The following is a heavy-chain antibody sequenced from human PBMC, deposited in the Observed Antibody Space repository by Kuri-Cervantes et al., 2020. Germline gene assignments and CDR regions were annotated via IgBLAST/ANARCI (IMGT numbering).Heavy chain of an antibody. CDR2: INPNSGDRPNNAVT. CDR3: VREDPLDEAFDL. V-gene: IGHV1-2*02. J-gene: IGHJ3*01. CDR1: GYTFTGYY. Sequence: ASVKVSCKASGYTFTGYYIHWVRQAPGQGLEWMGWINPNSGDRPNNAVTKFAQKFHGRITMTRDRSTSTASMELTKLRSDDTGIYYCVREDPLDEAFDLWGQGTLVTVSS. D-gene: IGHD1-1*01.